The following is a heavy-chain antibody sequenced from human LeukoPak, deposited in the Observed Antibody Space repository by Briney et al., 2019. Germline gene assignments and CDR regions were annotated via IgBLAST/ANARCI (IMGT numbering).Heavy chain of an antibody. CDR3: ARDPVQDSSGWYGYFDY. CDR2: IRYDGSNK. J-gene: IGHJ4*02. CDR1: GFTFSSYG. V-gene: IGHV3-30*02. Sequence: PGGSLRLSCAASGFTFSSYGMHWVRQAPGKGLEWVAFIRYDGSNKYYADSVKGRFTISRDNSKNTLYLQMNSLRAEDTAVYYCARDPVQDSSGWYGYFDYWGQGTLVTVSS. D-gene: IGHD6-19*01.